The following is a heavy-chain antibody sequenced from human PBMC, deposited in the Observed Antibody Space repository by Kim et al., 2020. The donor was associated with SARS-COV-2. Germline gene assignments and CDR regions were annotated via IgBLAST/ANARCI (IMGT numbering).Heavy chain of an antibody. V-gene: IGHV3-9*01. CDR2: ISWNSGSI. J-gene: IGHJ4*01. CDR3: AKVYRAYSSSWSAFDY. D-gene: IGHD6-13*01. Sequence: GGSLRLSCAASGFTFDDYAMHWVRQAPGKGLEWVSGISWNSGSIGYADSVKGRFTISRDNAKNSLYLQMNSLRAEDTALYYCAKVYRAYSSSWSAFDYWG. CDR1: GFTFDDYA.